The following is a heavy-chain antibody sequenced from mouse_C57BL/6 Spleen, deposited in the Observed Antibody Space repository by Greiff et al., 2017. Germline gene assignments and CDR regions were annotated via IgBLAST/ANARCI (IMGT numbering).Heavy chain of an antibody. J-gene: IGHJ4*01. D-gene: IGHD1-1*01. CDR3: ARRVGDYYGGYAMDY. CDR1: GFSLTSYG. CDR2: IWSGGST. Sequence: QVQLKESGPGLVQPSQSLSITCTVSGFSLTSYGVHWVRQSPGKGLEWLGVIWSGGSTDYNAAFISRLSISKDNSKSQVFFKMNSLQADDTAIYYSARRVGDYYGGYAMDYWGQGTSVTVSS. V-gene: IGHV2-2*01.